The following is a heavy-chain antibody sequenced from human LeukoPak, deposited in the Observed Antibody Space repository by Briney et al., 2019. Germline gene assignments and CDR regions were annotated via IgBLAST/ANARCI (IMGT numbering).Heavy chain of an antibody. CDR3: ASSIAVAVHFDY. CDR1: GGSISSSSYY. J-gene: IGHJ4*02. V-gene: IGHV4-39*01. D-gene: IGHD6-19*01. Sequence: PSETLSLTCTVSGGSISSSSYYWGWIRQPPGKGLEWIGSIYYSGSTYYNPSLKSRVTISVDTSKNQFSLTLSSVTAADTAVYYCASSIAVAVHFDYWGQGNLVTVSS. CDR2: IYYSGST.